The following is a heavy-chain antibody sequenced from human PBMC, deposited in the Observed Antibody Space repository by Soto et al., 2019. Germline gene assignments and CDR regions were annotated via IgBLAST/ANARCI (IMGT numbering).Heavy chain of an antibody. J-gene: IGHJ6*02. CDR2: INAGNGNT. Sequence: EASVKVSCKASGYTFTSYAIHWVRQAPGQRLEWMGWINAGNGNTKYSQKFQGRVTITRDTSASTAYMELSSLRSEDTAVYYCARTVGYYYGMDVWGQGTTVTVS. CDR1: GYTFTSYA. D-gene: IGHD4-17*01. V-gene: IGHV1-3*01. CDR3: ARTVGYYYGMDV.